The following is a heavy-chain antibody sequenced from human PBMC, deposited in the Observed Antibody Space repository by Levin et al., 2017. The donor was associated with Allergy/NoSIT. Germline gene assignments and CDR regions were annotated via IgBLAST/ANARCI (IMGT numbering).Heavy chain of an antibody. CDR1: GGSISSYY. CDR3: ARAKAHYDFWSGYSTGYYYMDV. CDR2: IYYSGST. J-gene: IGHJ6*03. Sequence: SCTVSGGSISSYYWSWIRQPPGKGLEWIGYIYYSGSTNYNPSLKSRVTISVDTSKNQFSLKLSSVTAADTAVYYCARAKAHYDFWSGYSTGYYYMDVWGKGTTVTVSS. D-gene: IGHD3-3*01. V-gene: IGHV4-59*01.